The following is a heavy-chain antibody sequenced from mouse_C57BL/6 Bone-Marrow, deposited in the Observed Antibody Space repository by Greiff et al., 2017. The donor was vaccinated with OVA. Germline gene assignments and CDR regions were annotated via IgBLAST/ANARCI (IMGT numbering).Heavy chain of an antibody. D-gene: IGHD2-4*01. V-gene: IGHV1-9*01. CDR1: GYTFTGYW. CDR2: ILTGSGST. J-gene: IGHJ3*01. Sequence: QLQQSGAELMTPGASVKLSCKATGYTFTGYWLEWVKQRPGHGLEGIGEILTGSGSTNYNEKFKGKATFTADTSSNTAYMQLSSLTTEDSAIYYCGVYYDYDGDVYWGQGTLVTVSA. CDR3: GVYYDYDGDVY.